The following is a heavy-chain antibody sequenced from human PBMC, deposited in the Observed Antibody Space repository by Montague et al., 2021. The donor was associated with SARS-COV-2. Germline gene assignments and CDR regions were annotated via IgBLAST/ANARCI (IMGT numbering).Heavy chain of an antibody. CDR2: IDWDDDK. V-gene: IGHV2-70*11. Sequence: PALVKSTQTLTLTCTFSGFSRSTSGLCVSWIRQPPGKALEWLARIDWDDDKYYSTSLKTRLTISKDTSKNQVVLTMTNMDPVDTATYYCARILVAAAGSPFDPWGKGTLVTVSS. CDR3: ARILVAAAGSPFDP. J-gene: IGHJ5*02. CDR1: GFSRSTSGLC. D-gene: IGHD6-13*01.